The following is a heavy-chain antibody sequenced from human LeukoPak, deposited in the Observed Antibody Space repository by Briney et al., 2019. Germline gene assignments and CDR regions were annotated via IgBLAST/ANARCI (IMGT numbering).Heavy chain of an antibody. CDR2: ISAYNGNT. D-gene: IGHD1-26*01. J-gene: IGHJ4*02. Sequence: GASVMVSCKASGYTCTSYGISWVRQAPGQGLEWMGWISAYNGNTNYAQKLQGRVTMTTDTSTSTAYMELRSLRSDDTAVYYCAREGSGSHDGSIDYWGQGTLVTVSS. CDR1: GYTCTSYG. CDR3: AREGSGSHDGSIDY. V-gene: IGHV1-18*01.